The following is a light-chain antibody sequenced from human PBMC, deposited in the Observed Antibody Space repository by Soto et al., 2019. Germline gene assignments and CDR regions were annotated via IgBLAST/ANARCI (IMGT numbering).Light chain of an antibody. Sequence: DIQMTQSPSSLSASVGDRVTITCQASQDISNYLNWYQQKPGKAPKLLIYDASNLETGVPSRFSGSGSGTDFTLTISSLQPEDIATYYCQQYDNPPTFGGGTKVDIK. CDR3: QQYDNPPT. V-gene: IGKV1-33*01. CDR2: DAS. CDR1: QDISNY. J-gene: IGKJ4*01.